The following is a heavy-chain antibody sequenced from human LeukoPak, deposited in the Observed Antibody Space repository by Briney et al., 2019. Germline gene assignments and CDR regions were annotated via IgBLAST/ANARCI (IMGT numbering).Heavy chain of an antibody. D-gene: IGHD3-16*02. CDR1: GYTFTSYG. Sequence: ASVKVSCKASGYTFTSYGISWVRQAPGQGLEWMRWISAYNGNTNYAQKLQGRVTMTTDTSTSTAYMELRSLRSDDTAVYYCARTPGGDYVWGSYRYTLPSPPFDYWGQGTLVTVSS. CDR3: ARTPGGDYVWGSYRYTLPSPPFDY. V-gene: IGHV1-18*01. CDR2: ISAYNGNT. J-gene: IGHJ4*02.